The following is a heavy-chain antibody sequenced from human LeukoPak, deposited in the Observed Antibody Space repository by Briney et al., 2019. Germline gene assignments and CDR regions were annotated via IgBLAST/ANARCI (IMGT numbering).Heavy chain of an antibody. V-gene: IGHV4-59*01. CDR3: ARDTKRWLEDDYNWFDP. D-gene: IGHD3-22*01. Sequence: SETLSPTCTVSGGSISSYYWSWIRQPPGKGLEWVGYIYYSGSTNYNPSLKSRVTISVDTSKNQFSLKLSSVTAADTAVYYCARDTKRWLEDDYNWFDPWGQGTLVTVSS. CDR1: GGSISSYY. J-gene: IGHJ5*02. CDR2: IYYSGST.